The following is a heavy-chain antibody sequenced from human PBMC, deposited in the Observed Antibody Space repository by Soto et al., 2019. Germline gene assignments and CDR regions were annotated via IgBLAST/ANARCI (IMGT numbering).Heavy chain of an antibody. CDR2: INSDGSTT. D-gene: IGHD1-26*01. J-gene: IGHJ3*02. Sequence: EVQLVESGGGLVQPGGSLRLSCAASGFTFSSHWMHWVRQVPGKGLVWVSRINSDGSTTTYADSVKGRFTISRDNAKNTLYLPMKSLRAEDTAVYSCARGQEGGSYFLAFDIWGQGTMVTVSS. CDR1: GFTFSSHW. V-gene: IGHV3-74*01. CDR3: ARGQEGGSYFLAFDI.